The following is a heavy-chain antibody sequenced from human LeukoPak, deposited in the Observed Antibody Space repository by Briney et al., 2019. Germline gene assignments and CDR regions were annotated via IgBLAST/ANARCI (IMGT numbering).Heavy chain of an antibody. D-gene: IGHD7-27*01. J-gene: IGHJ4*02. CDR1: GGSISSYY. Sequence: SETLSLTCTVSGGSISSYYWSWVRQPPGKGLEWIGYIYYSGSTNYNPSLKSRVTISVDTSKNHFSLKLSSVTAADTAVYYCARDQLGWADYWGQGTLVTVSS. CDR2: IYYSGST. V-gene: IGHV4-59*01. CDR3: ARDQLGWADY.